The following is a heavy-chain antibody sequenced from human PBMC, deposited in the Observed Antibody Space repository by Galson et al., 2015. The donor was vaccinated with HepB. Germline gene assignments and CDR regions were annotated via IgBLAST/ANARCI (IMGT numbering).Heavy chain of an antibody. CDR2: IIPIFGTA. CDR3: ARGTPAYYYDSSGYPGSYYFDY. CDR1: GGTFSSYA. Sequence: SVKVSCKASGGTFSSYAISWVRQAPGQGLEWMGGIIPIFGTANYAQKFQGRVTITADESTGTAYMELSSLRSDDTAVYYCARGTPAYYYDSSGYPGSYYFDYWGQGTLVTVSS. V-gene: IGHV1-69*13. J-gene: IGHJ4*02. D-gene: IGHD3-22*01.